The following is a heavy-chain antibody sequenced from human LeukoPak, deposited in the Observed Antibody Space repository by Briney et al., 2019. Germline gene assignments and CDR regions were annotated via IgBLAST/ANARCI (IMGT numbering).Heavy chain of an antibody. CDR3: ARTLWFGELLPYYFDY. V-gene: IGHV4-39*07. D-gene: IGHD3-10*01. J-gene: IGHJ4*02. CDR1: GGSISSSSYY. Sequence: SETLSLTCTVSGGSISSSSYYWGWIRQPPGKGLEWIGSIYYSGSTYYNPSLKSRVSISVDTSKNQFSLKLSSVTAADTAVYYCARTLWFGELLPYYFDYWGQATLVTVSS. CDR2: IYYSGST.